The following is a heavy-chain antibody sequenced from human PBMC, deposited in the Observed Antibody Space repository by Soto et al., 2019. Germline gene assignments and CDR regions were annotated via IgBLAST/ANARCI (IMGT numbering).Heavy chain of an antibody. J-gene: IGHJ4*02. CDR1: GFTFSSYW. D-gene: IGHD4-17*01. V-gene: IGHV3-7*03. Sequence: PGGSLRLSCPASGFTFSSYWMNWVRQAPGKGLEWVANIKQDGSEKYYVDSVKGRFTISRDNAKNSLYLQMNSLRAEDTAVYYCARVRLDLPFDYCGQGTLVTVSS. CDR3: ARVRLDLPFDY. CDR2: IKQDGSEK.